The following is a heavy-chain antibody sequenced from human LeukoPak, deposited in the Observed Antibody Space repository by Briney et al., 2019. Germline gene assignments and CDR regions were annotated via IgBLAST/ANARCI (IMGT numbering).Heavy chain of an antibody. D-gene: IGHD2-2*01. J-gene: IGHJ4*02. Sequence: PSETLSLTCAVYGGSFSGNYWSWIRQPAGKGLEWIGRIYTSGSTNYNPSLKSRVTISVDTSKNQFSLKLSSVTAADTAVYYCASSSYCSSTSCYSYWGQGTLVTVSS. CDR3: ASSSYCSSTSCYSY. CDR1: GGSFSGNY. V-gene: IGHV4-59*10. CDR2: IYTSGST.